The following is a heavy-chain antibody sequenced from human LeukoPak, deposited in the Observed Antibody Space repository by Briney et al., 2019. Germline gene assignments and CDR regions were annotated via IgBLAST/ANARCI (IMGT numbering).Heavy chain of an antibody. CDR1: GFTFSSYA. D-gene: IGHD2-2*01. J-gene: IGHJ4*02. CDR2: ISYDGSNK. Sequence: GRSLRLSCAASGFTFSSYAMHWVRQAPGKGLKWVAVISYDGSNKYYADSVKGRFTISRDNSKNTLYLQMNSLRAEDTAVYYCARDVGSTRWWFDDWGQGTLVTVSS. V-gene: IGHV3-30-3*01. CDR3: ARDVGSTRWWFDD.